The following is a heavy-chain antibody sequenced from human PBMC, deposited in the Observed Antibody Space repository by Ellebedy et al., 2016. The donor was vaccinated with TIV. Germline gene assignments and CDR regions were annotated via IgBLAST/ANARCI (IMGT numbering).Heavy chain of an antibody. CDR1: GYTFTSYA. J-gene: IGHJ4*02. Sequence: AASVMVSCKASGYTFTSYAMHWVRQAPGQRLEWMGWINAGNGNTKYSQKFQGRVTITRDTSASTAYMELSSLRSEDTAVYYCARAGTVTTSGVLGYWGQGTLVTVSS. CDR3: ARAGTVTTSGVLGY. CDR2: INAGNGNT. D-gene: IGHD4-11*01. V-gene: IGHV1-3*01.